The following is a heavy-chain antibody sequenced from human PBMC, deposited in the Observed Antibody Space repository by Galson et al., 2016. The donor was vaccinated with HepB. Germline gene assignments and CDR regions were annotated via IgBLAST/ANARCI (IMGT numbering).Heavy chain of an antibody. CDR2: INQDGSDK. V-gene: IGHV3-7*01. Sequence: SLRLSCAASGFTFSTSWMSWVRQAPEKGLEWVANINQDGSDKYYLDSVKGRFTISRDNAKNSLFLQMNGLRAEETAIYYCARDPYRGYNYGHGLDFWGQGTLVTVSS. CDR3: ARDPYRGYNYGHGLDF. CDR1: GFTFSTSW. D-gene: IGHD5-18*01. J-gene: IGHJ4*02.